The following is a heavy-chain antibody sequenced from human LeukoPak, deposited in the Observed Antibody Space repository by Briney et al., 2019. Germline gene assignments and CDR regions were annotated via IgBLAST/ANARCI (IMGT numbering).Heavy chain of an antibody. CDR3: ARSRSSWSPPSGVYYYYGMDV. D-gene: IGHD6-13*01. J-gene: IGHJ6*02. Sequence: PSETLSLTCTVSGGSISRDYWSWIRQPPGKGLEWIGYIYYTGSTNYNPSPNSRVTISLETSKNQFSLNLSSVTAADTAVYYCARSRSSWSPPSGVYYYYGMDVWGQGTTVTVSS. V-gene: IGHV4-59*01. CDR1: GGSISRDY. CDR2: IYYTGST.